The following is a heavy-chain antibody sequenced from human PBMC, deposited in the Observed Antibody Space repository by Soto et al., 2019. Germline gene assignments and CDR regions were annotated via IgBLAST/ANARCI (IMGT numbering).Heavy chain of an antibody. V-gene: IGHV3-30*04. CDR2: ISKDGMNK. D-gene: IGHD6-19*01. CDR1: GFSFSSYA. Sequence: QVRLVESGGGVVQPGRSLRLSCTASGFSFSSYAMYWFRQPPGKGLEWVAVISKDGMNKNYADSVKGRVTVSRDNANYSLDLQLNSLRGEDTAMYYCARDMYSSDYFVKWFEPWGHGTLVTASS. CDR3: ARDMYSSDYFVKWFEP. J-gene: IGHJ5*02.